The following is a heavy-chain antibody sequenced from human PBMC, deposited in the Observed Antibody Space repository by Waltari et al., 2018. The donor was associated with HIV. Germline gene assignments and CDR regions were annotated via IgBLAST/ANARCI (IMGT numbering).Heavy chain of an antibody. J-gene: IGHJ4*02. CDR2: VNPNSGGT. D-gene: IGHD3-16*01. CDR3: AVPWGMTEPTDY. CDR1: GYTCTSPGYY. Sequence: QAQLVQSGAEVKKPGASVKVSCKASGYTCTSPGYYVHWVRQAPGQGLEWMGWVNPNSGGTVYAQNFQGRVTMTRDTSISTAYMELSRLRSDDTAIYYCAVPWGMTEPTDYWGQGTLVTVSS. V-gene: IGHV1-2*02.